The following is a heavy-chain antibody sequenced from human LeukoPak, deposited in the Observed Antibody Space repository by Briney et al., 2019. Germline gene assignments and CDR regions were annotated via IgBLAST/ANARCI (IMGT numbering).Heavy chain of an antibody. CDR1: GGTFSSYA. CDR3: ARDAEDTAMASWP. V-gene: IGHV1-69*01. D-gene: IGHD5-18*01. Sequence: SSVKVSCKASGGTFSSYAISWVRQAPGQGLEWMGGIIPIFGTANYAQEFQGRVTITADESTSTAYMELSSLRSEDTAVYYCARDAEDTAMASWPWGQGTLVTVSS. J-gene: IGHJ5*02. CDR2: IIPIFGTA.